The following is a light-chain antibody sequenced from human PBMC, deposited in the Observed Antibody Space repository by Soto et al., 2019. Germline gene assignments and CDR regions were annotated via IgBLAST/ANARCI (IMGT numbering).Light chain of an antibody. J-gene: IGKJ1*01. CDR1: QSVSNF. CDR3: QQYGSSAS. V-gene: IGKV3-11*01. CDR2: DAS. Sequence: EIVLTQSPAALSLSPGERATLSCRASQSVSNFLAWYQQKPGQAPRLLIYDASNRATGIPARFSGSGSGTDFTLTIRSLEPEDFAIYYCQQYGSSASFGQGTKVDIK.